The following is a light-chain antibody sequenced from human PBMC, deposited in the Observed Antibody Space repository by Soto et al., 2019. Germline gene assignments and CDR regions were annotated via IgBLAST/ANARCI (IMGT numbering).Light chain of an antibody. V-gene: IGKV3-20*01. CDR1: QSVSSNY. J-gene: IGKJ2*01. Sequence: EIVLTQSPGTLSLSPGERATLSCRASQSVSSNYLAWYQQKPGQAPSLLIYGASYRATGSPDRFSGSGSGTDFTLTISRLEPEDFAVYYCQQSGTSPYTFGQGTKLEIK. CDR3: QQSGTSPYT. CDR2: GAS.